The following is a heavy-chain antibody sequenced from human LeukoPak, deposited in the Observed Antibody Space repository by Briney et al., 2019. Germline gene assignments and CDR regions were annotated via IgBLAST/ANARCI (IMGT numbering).Heavy chain of an antibody. D-gene: IGHD6-19*01. CDR2: ISSSGGST. CDR3: DKVGYGSDWPSYCDL. J-gene: IGHJ2*01. CDR1: GVTFSSYA. Sequence: GGSLRLSCAVSGVTFSSYAMSWVRQAPGKGLEWVSSISSSGGSTYYADSVKGRFTISRDHSKKMLFLQMNSPRVEDTAVYHFDKVGYGSDWPSYCDLWGRGTLVTVSS. V-gene: IGHV3-23*01.